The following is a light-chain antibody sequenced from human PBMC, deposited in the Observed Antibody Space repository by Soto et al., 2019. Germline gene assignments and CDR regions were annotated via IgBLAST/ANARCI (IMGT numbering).Light chain of an antibody. CDR3: NSYTSRSDLYV. J-gene: IGLJ1*01. CDR1: SSDIGAYKY. CDR2: EVS. Sequence: QSVLTQPASVSGSPGQSITISCTGTSSDIGAYKYVSWYQQHPGKAPKLILYEVSNRPSGVSNRFSGFKSGNTASLTITGPQAEAEADYYCNSYTSRSDLYVFGTWTKVT. V-gene: IGLV2-14*01.